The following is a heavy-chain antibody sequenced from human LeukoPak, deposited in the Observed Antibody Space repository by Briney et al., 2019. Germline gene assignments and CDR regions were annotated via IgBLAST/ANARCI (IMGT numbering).Heavy chain of an antibody. CDR2: ISGSGSTI. Sequence: PGGSLRLSCAASGFTFSTYEMNWVRQAPGEALEWVSYISGSGSTIYYADSVKGRFTISRDNAKNSLFLQMNSLRADDTAVYYCARDQILDYWGQGTLVTVSS. V-gene: IGHV3-48*03. J-gene: IGHJ4*02. CDR3: ARDQILDY. CDR1: GFTFSTYE.